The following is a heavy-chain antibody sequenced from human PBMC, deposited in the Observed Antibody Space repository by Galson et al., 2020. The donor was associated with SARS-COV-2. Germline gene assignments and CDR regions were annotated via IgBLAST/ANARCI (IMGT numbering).Heavy chain of an antibody. D-gene: IGHD1-26*01. V-gene: IGHV3-30*01. Sequence: GESLKISCAGPEFTFRKYRLHWVRQAPGKGLDWVAVISHDDSNEYYADSVRGRFTISRDNSKNTLYLQMNSMRPEDTAVYFCASGGSGSYFQHWGQGTLVTFSS. CDR3: ASGGSGSYFQH. CDR2: ISHDDSNE. CDR1: EFTFRKYR. J-gene: IGHJ1*01.